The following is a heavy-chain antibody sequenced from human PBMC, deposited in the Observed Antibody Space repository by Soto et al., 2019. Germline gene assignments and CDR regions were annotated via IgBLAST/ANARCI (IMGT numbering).Heavy chain of an antibody. CDR2: ISAYNGNT. D-gene: IGHD6-6*01. J-gene: IGHJ4*02. CDR3: ASRSGQLPYYFDY. CDR1: GFTFSNYG. V-gene: IGHV1-18*01. Sequence: QVQLVQSGAEVKKPGASVKVSCKASGFTFSNYGISWVRQAPGQGLEWMAWISAYNGNTNYAQKLQGRVTMTTDTSTSTADMEWRSLRSDDTAVYYCASRSGQLPYYFDYWGQGTLVTVSS.